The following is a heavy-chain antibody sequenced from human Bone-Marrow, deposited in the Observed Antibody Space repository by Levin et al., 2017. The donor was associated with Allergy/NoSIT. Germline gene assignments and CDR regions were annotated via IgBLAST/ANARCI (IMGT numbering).Heavy chain of an antibody. D-gene: IGHD3-10*01. CDR1: GGSISSYY. CDR3: ARVSYGNYMYYYGSGSPYYYYYYMDV. V-gene: IGHV4-59*01. Sequence: PGGSLRLSCTVSGGSISSYYWSWIRQPPGKGLEWIGYIYYSGSTNYNPSLKSRVTISVDTSKNQFSLKLSSVTAADTAVYYCARVSYGNYMYYYGSGSPYYYYYYMDVWGKGTTVTVSS. J-gene: IGHJ6*03. CDR2: IYYSGST.